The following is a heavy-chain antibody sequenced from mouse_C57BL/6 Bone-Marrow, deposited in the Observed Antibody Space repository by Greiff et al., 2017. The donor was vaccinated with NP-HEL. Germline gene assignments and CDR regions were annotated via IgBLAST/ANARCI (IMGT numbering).Heavy chain of an antibody. V-gene: IGHV1-52*01. CDR2: IDPSDSET. CDR1: GYTFTSYW. J-gene: IGHJ4*01. Sequence: QVQLQQPGAELVRPGSSVKLSCKASGYTFTSYWMHWVKQRPIQGLEWIGNIDPSDSETHYNQKFKDKATLTVDKSSSTAYMQLSSLTSEDSAVYYCARPNNITTQGDYAMDYWGQGTSVTVSS. CDR3: ARPNNITTQGDYAMDY. D-gene: IGHD1-1*01.